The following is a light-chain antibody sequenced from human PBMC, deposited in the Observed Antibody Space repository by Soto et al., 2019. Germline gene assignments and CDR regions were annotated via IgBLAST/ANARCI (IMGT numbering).Light chain of an antibody. J-gene: IGKJ1*01. V-gene: IGKV3-15*01. CDR1: QSISDT. CDR2: GAS. Sequence: EIVMTQSPATLSVSPGGRATLSWGASQSISDTLAWYQQKPGQAPRLLIYGASIRATGIPARFSGSGSGTEFTLTISTLKSEDFAIYYCQHYNNWPPWTFGQGTKVDIK. CDR3: QHYNNWPPWT.